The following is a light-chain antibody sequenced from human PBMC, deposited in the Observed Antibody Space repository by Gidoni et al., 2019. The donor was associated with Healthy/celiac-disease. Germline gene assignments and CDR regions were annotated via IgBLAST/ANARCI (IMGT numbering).Light chain of an antibody. J-gene: IGKJ3*01. CDR1: QSISSW. V-gene: IGKV1-5*03. Sequence: DIQMTQSPSTLSASVGDRVTIPCRASQSISSWLAWYQQKPGKAHKLLIYKASSLESGVPSRFSGSGSAIEFTLTISSLQPDDFATYYCQQYHSFGPGTKVDIK. CDR2: KAS. CDR3: QQYHS.